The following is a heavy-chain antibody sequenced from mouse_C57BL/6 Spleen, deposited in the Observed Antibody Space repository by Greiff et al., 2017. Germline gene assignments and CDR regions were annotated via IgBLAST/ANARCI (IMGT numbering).Heavy chain of an antibody. CDR1: GYTFTSYW. J-gene: IGHJ3*01. D-gene: IGHD2-4*01. Sequence: QVQLQQPGAELVRPGSSVKLSCKASGYTFTSYWMHWVKQRPIQGLEWIGNIDPSDSETHYNQKFKDKATLTVDESSSTAYMQLSSLTSEDSAVYYCARSYDYGAWFAYWGQGTLVTVSA. V-gene: IGHV1-52*01. CDR3: ARSYDYGAWFAY. CDR2: IDPSDSET.